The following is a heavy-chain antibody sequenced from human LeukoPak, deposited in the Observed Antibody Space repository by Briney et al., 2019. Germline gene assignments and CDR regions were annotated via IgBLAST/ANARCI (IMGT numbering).Heavy chain of an antibody. CDR3: ARGVDYGGNHFDY. J-gene: IGHJ4*02. CDR1: GGSISSYY. Sequence: SETLSLTCTVSGGSISSYYWSWIRQPPGKGLEWIGYIYYSGSTNYNPSLKSRVTISVDTSKNQFSLKLSSVTAADTAVYYCARGVDYGGNHFDYWGQGTLVTVSS. CDR2: IYYSGST. V-gene: IGHV4-59*08. D-gene: IGHD4-23*01.